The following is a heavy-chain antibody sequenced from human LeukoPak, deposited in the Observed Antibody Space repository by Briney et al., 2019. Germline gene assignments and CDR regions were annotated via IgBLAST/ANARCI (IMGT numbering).Heavy chain of an antibody. CDR1: GFTFSSHW. D-gene: IGHD5-12*01. J-gene: IGHJ4*02. V-gene: IGHV3-53*01. CDR2: IYRSDGT. CDR3: ARNNSGPAY. Sequence: GGSLRLSCAASGFTFSSHWMHWVRQAPGKGLEWVSVIYRSDGTYYADSVKGRFTISRDNSKNTLYLQMNSLRAEDTAVYYCARNNSGPAYWGQGTLVTVSS.